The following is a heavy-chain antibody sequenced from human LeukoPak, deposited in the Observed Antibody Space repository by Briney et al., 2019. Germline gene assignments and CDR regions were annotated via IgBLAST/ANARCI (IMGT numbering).Heavy chain of an antibody. Sequence: SETLSLTCAVYGGSFSGYYWSWIRQPPGKGLEWIGEINHSGSTNYIPSLKSRVTISVDTSKNQFSLKLSSVTAADTAVYYCARRRVDSGNHHFDYWGQGTLVTVSS. J-gene: IGHJ4*02. CDR3: ARRRVDSGNHHFDY. V-gene: IGHV4-34*01. CDR2: INHSGST. D-gene: IGHD1-26*01. CDR1: GGSFSGYY.